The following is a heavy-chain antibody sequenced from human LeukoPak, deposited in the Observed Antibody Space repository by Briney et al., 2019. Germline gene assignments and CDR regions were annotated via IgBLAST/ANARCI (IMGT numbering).Heavy chain of an antibody. V-gene: IGHV4-59*02. CDR1: GFTVSSNY. D-gene: IGHD1-1*01. CDR2: ISYSGST. Sequence: GSLRLSCAASGFTVSSNYMSWIRQPPGKGLEWIGYISYSGSTNFNPSLKSRVTISVDTSKNQFSLKLSSVTAADTAVYYCAREGTAGTNLNWFDPWGQGTLVTVSS. J-gene: IGHJ5*02. CDR3: AREGTAGTNLNWFDP.